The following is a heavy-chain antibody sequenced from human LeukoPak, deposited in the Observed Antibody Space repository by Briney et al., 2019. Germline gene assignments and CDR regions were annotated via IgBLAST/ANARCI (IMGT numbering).Heavy chain of an antibody. J-gene: IGHJ5*02. CDR2: MNPNSGNT. CDR3: ARGRRRNWFDP. Sequence: ASVKVSCKASGYTFTRYDINWVRQATGQGLEWMGWMNPNSGNTGYAQKFQGRVTITRNTSISTAYMELSSLRSEDTAVYYCARGRRRNWFDPWGQGTLVTVSS. CDR1: GYTFTRYD. V-gene: IGHV1-8*03.